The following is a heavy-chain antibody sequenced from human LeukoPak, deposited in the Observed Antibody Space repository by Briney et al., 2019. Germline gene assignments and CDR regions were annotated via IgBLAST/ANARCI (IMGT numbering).Heavy chain of an antibody. D-gene: IGHD2-21*02. J-gene: IGHJ3*02. CDR3: ARRRVVVTAIDAFDI. V-gene: IGHV4-39*01. Sequence: SETLSLTCTVSGGSISSSSYYWGWIRQPPGKGLEWIRSIYYSGSTYYNPSLKSRVTISVDTSKNQFSLKLSSVTAADTAVYYCARRRVVVTAIDAFDIWGQGTMVTVSS. CDR2: IYYSGST. CDR1: GGSISSSSYY.